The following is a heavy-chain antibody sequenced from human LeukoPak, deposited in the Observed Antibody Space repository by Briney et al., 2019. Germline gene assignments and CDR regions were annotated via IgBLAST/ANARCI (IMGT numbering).Heavy chain of an antibody. Sequence: GGSLRLSCAASGFIFEDYTMHWVRQAPGKTLEWVSLISWDGTTYYTDPLKGRFTISRDNSKNSLYLQMDTLRSEDTAFYYCVKDLSYESSGSGFDQWGQGTLVTVSS. CDR3: VKDLSYESSGSGFDQ. CDR1: GFIFEDYT. D-gene: IGHD3-22*01. CDR2: ISWDGTT. J-gene: IGHJ4*02. V-gene: IGHV3-43*01.